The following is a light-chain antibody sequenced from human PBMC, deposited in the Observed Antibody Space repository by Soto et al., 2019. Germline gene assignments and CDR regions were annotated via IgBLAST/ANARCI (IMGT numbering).Light chain of an antibody. V-gene: IGKV3-20*01. CDR3: QQYGSSPYT. CDR1: QSVRNSY. Sequence: EILLTQSPGTLSLSPGERATLSCRASQSVRNSYLAWYQQKPGQAPRLLIYGASGRATGIPDRFSGSGSGTDFSLTISRLEPEDCAVYYCQQYGSSPYTFGQGTKLEI. CDR2: GAS. J-gene: IGKJ2*01.